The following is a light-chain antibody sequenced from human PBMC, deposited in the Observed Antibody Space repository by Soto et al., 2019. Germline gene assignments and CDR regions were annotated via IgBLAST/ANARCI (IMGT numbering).Light chain of an antibody. CDR2: GAS. CDR1: QDVGTNY. J-gene: IGKJ2*01. CDR3: QQFINSPYMYI. V-gene: IGKV3-20*01. Sequence: EVVWTQSPGTLYLSPGEGATLSCRSSQDVGTNYLAWYQQKPGQAPRLLIFGASSRASGVPGRFSGSGSGTDFTLTISRLEPEDSAVYYCQQFINSPYMYIFGQGTKLEI.